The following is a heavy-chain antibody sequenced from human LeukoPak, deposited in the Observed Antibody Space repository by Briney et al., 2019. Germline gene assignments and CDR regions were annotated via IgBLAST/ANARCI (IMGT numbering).Heavy chain of an antibody. V-gene: IGHV4-4*07. D-gene: IGHD6-13*01. CDR1: GGSISSYY. Sequence: ASETLSLTCTVSGGSISSYYWSWIRQPAGKGLEWIGRIYTSGSTKYNPSLKRRGTMSLENSTNQFSLKLSAVTAADTAVYYCASSSWNGGDWFDPGGQGTLVTVSS. J-gene: IGHJ5*02. CDR3: ASSSWNGGDWFDP. CDR2: IYTSGST.